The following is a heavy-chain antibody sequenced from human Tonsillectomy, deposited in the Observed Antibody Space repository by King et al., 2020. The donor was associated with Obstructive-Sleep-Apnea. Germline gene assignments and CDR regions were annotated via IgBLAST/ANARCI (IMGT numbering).Heavy chain of an antibody. V-gene: IGHV3-7*01. J-gene: IGHJ3*01. CDR3: ARDKYCSGGSCQSVDHAFDV. D-gene: IGHD2-15*01. CDR1: GFTFSTYW. Sequence: VQLVESGGGLVQPGGSLRLCCVVSGFTFSTYWMTWVRQAPGKGLEWVANIKEDGSEKYYVDSVKGRFTISRDNAKNSLYLQMNSLRVEDTAVFYCARDKYCSGGSCQSVDHAFDVWGQGTMVTVSS. CDR2: IKEDGSEK.